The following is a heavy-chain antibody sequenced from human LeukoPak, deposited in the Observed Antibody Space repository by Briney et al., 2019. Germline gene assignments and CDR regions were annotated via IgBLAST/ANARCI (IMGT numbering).Heavy chain of an antibody. D-gene: IGHD1-26*01. Sequence: SETLSLTCAIYGGSFSGYYWSWIRQPPGKGLEWIGKINHSASTKHNPSLKSRVTITVDTSKNQFPLKLRSVTAADTAVFYCARGGVGATTMPDWYFDLWGRGTLGTVSS. J-gene: IGHJ2*01. V-gene: IGHV4-34*01. CDR2: INHSAST. CDR1: GGSFSGYY. CDR3: ARGGVGATTMPDWYFDL.